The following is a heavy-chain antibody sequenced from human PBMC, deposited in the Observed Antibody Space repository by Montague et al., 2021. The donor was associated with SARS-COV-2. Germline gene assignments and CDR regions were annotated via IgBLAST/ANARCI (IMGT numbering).Heavy chain of an antibody. Sequence: SETLSLTCAVYDGSFSGYYLNWIRQPPGTGLEWIGEIRHGGTTNYNPSLTSRATISLDKSKTQFSLKLTSVTAADTAIYYCGSGRKVVPWFRYYDMDVWGQGTTVTVSS. CDR2: IRHGGTT. V-gene: IGHV4-34*01. D-gene: IGHD1-14*01. J-gene: IGHJ6*02. CDR3: GSGRKVVPWFRYYDMDV. CDR1: DGSFSGYY.